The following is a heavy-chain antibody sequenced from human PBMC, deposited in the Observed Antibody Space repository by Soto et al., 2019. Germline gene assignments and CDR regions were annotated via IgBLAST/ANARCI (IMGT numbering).Heavy chain of an antibody. CDR2: IKSKTDGGTT. J-gene: IGHJ4*02. Sequence: AGGSLRLSCAASGFTFSNAWMSWVRQAPGKGLEWVGRIKSKTDGGTTDYAAPVKGRFTISRDDSKNTLYLQMNSLKTEDTAVYYCTTFGESHVDTAMVPGVDYWGQGTLVTVSS. CDR3: TTFGESHVDTAMVPGVDY. CDR1: GFTFSNAW. V-gene: IGHV3-15*01. D-gene: IGHD5-18*01.